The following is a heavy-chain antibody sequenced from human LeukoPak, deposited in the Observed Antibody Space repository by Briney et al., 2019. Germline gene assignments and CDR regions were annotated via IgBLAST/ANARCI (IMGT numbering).Heavy chain of an antibody. D-gene: IGHD1-1*01. Sequence: ASVKVSCKASGGTFSSYAISWVRQAPGQGLEWMGRIIPILGIANYVQKFQGRVTITADKSTSTAYMELSSLRSEDTAVYYCARAPASTGEYFQHWGQGTLVTVSS. CDR3: ARAPASTGEYFQH. CDR2: IIPILGIA. CDR1: GGTFSSYA. J-gene: IGHJ1*01. V-gene: IGHV1-69*04.